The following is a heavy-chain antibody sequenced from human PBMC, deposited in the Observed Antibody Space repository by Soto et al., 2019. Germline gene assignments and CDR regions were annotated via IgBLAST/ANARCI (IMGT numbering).Heavy chain of an antibody. CDR3: ARDYYDGSGPPGGTNLFDP. V-gene: IGHV6-1*01. CDR2: TYYRSKWHN. Sequence: SQTLSLTCVISGDSVSSNSAAWNWIRQSPSRGLEWLGRTYYRSKWHNDYAVSVKSRITINPDTSKNQFSLQLNSVTPEGTAVYFCARDYYDGSGPPGGTNLFDPWGQGILVTVSS. J-gene: IGHJ5*02. CDR1: GDSVSSNSAA. D-gene: IGHD3-22*01.